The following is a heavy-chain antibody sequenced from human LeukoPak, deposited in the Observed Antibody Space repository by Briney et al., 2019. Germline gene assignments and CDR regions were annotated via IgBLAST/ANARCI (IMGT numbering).Heavy chain of an antibody. CDR2: IYYSGST. Sequence: SQTLSLTCTVSGGSISSGDYYWSWIRQPPGKGLEWIGYIYYSGSTYYNPSLKSRVTISVDTSKNQFSLKLSSVTAADTAVYYCAKLSVGILLHAFDIWGQGTMVTVSS. J-gene: IGHJ3*02. V-gene: IGHV4-30-4*01. CDR1: GGSISSGDYY. D-gene: IGHD2-15*01. CDR3: AKLSVGILLHAFDI.